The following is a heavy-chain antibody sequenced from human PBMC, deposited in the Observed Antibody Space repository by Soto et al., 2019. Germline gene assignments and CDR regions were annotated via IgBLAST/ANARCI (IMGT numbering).Heavy chain of an antibody. D-gene: IGHD3-3*01. CDR2: IYTSGST. J-gene: IGHJ4*02. V-gene: IGHV4-4*07. CDR1: GGSISSYY. Sequence: QVQLQESGPGLVKPSETLSRTCTVSGGSISSYYWSWIRQPAGQGLEWIGRIYTSGSTNYNPSLKSRVTMSVDTSKNQFSLKLSSVTAADTAVYYCARDMDDFWSGYPFWGQGTLVTVAS. CDR3: ARDMDDFWSGYPF.